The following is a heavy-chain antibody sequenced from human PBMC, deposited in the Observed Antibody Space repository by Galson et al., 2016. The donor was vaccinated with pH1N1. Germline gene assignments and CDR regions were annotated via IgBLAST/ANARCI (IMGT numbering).Heavy chain of an antibody. Sequence: SVKVSCKASGYTFTDKYLHWVRQAPGQGLEWMGRINPDSGDTRYTQKFQGRLTIIADESTSTAYMELSSLTSDDSAVYYCARGKGYMSPYTWFDPWGQGTLVIVPS. D-gene: IGHD1-1*01. CDR3: ARGKGYMSPYTWFDP. J-gene: IGHJ5*02. V-gene: IGHV1-2*06. CDR2: INPDSGDT. CDR1: GYTFTDKY.